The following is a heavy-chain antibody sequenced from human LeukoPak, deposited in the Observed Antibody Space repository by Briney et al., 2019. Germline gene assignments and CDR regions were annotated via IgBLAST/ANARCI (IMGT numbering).Heavy chain of an antibody. CDR3: ASHYCSSTSCYAGSIDY. CDR1: GGTFSSYA. CDR2: IIPIFGTA. J-gene: IGHJ4*02. Sequence: SAKVSCKASGGTFSSYAISWVRQAPGQGLEWMGGIIPIFGTANYAQKFQGRVTITADESTSTAYMELSSLRSEDTAVYYCASHYCSSTSCYAGSIDYWGQGTLVTVSS. D-gene: IGHD2-2*01. V-gene: IGHV1-69*13.